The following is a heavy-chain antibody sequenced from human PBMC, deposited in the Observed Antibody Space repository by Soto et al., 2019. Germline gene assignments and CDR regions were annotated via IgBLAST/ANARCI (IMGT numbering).Heavy chain of an antibody. CDR2: IIPIFGTA. CDR1: GGTFSSYA. CDR3: ARSNSSSWDYYYYYGMDV. V-gene: IGHV1-69*13. Sequence: SVKVYCKASGGTFSSYAISWVRQAPGQGLEWMGGIIPIFGTANYAQKFQGRVTITADESTSTAYMELSSLRSEDTAVYYCARSNSSSWDYYYYYGMDVWGQGTTVTVSS. D-gene: IGHD6-13*01. J-gene: IGHJ6*02.